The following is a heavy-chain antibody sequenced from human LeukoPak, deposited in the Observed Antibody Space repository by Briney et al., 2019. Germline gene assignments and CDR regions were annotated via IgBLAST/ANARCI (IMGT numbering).Heavy chain of an antibody. CDR2: ISSSGSTI. Sequence: GGSLRLSCAASGFTFSSYEMNWVRQAPGKGLEWVSYISSSGSTIYYADSVKGRFTISRDNAKNSLYLQMNSLRAEDTAVYYCARGVHASDYDISFSFDYWGQGTLVTVSS. D-gene: IGHD3-9*01. V-gene: IGHV3-48*03. CDR3: ARGVHASDYDISFSFDY. J-gene: IGHJ4*02. CDR1: GFTFSSYE.